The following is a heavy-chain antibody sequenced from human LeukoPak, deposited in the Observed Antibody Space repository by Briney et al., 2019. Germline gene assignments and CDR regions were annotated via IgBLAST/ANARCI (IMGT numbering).Heavy chain of an antibody. Sequence: SETLSVTCTVSGGSISSHYWTWIRQPPGKGLEWIGYVYYGGSTNYNPSLKSRVTMSVDTSKNHFSLKLSSVTAADTAVYYCARFGVPTPFYYMDVWGKGTTVTVSS. D-gene: IGHD3-16*01. CDR3: ARFGVPTPFYYMDV. V-gene: IGHV4-59*11. CDR1: GGSISSHY. J-gene: IGHJ6*03. CDR2: VYYGGST.